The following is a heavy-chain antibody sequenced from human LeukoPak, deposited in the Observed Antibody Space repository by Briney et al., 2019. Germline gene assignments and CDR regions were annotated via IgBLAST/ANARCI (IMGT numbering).Heavy chain of an antibody. D-gene: IGHD2-21*01. V-gene: IGHV4-59*08. CDR2: IDDSGRT. Sequence: KPSETLSLTCTVSGGSISRYYWSWIRQPPGKGLEWIGYIDDSGRTNHNPSLKSRVTISVATSKNQFSLKLISESAADTAVYYCARHGGAYSFDYWGQGTLVTVSS. CDR3: ARHGGAYSFDY. CDR1: GGSISRYY. J-gene: IGHJ4*02.